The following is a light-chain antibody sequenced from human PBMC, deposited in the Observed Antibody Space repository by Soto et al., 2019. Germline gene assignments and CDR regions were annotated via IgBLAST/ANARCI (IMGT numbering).Light chain of an antibody. CDR3: TSYTSSYTYV. CDR2: DVR. V-gene: IGLV2-18*02. J-gene: IGLJ1*01. CDR1: ISDIGSYDR. Sequence: QSALTQPPSVSGSPGQSFTISCTGTISDIGSYDRVSWYQQPPGKAPKVIIYDVRNRPSGVSYRFSGSKSGNTASLTISGLQAEDEADYYCTSYTSSYTYVFGSGTKVTVL.